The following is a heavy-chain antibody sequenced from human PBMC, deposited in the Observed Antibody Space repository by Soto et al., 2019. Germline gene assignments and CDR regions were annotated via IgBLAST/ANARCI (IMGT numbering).Heavy chain of an antibody. J-gene: IGHJ6*02. CDR1: GFTVSSNY. Sequence: PGGSLRLSCAASGFTVSSNYMSWVRQAPGKGLEWVSVIYSGGSTYYADSVKGRFTISRDNSKNTLYLQMNSLRAEDTAVYYCAREKGIEAHGKLHYYYYYGMDVWGQGTTATVSS. CDR3: AREKGIEAHGKLHYYYYYGMDV. CDR2: IYSGGST. V-gene: IGHV3-53*01. D-gene: IGHD6-13*01.